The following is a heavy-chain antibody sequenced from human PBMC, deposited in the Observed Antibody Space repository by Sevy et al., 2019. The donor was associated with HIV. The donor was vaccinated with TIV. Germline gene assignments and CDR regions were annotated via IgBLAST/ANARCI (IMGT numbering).Heavy chain of an antibody. V-gene: IGHV3-23*01. CDR1: GFTFSKYS. J-gene: IGHJ4*02. CDR3: AREGCTKPHDY. CDR2: FSFGCGKI. D-gene: IGHD2-8*01. Sequence: GGSLRLSCAASGFTFSKYSMSWIRQTPGKGLEWVSTFSFGCGKINYADSVKGRFTISRDESRNTFYLQMNSLRAEDTARYYCAREGCTKPHDYWGQGTVVTVSS.